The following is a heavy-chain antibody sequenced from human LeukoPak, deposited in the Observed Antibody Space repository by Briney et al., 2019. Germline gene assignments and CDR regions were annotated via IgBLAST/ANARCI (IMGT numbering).Heavy chain of an antibody. D-gene: IGHD6-13*01. CDR3: ARDVRLQLVYYLDY. J-gene: IGHJ4*02. CDR2: ISYDGSNK. V-gene: IGHV3-30*03. Sequence: PGGSLRLSCAASGFTFSSYGMHWVRQAPGKGLEWVAVISYDGSNKYYADSVKGRFTISRDNSKNTLYLQMNSLRAEDTAVYYCARDVRLQLVYYLDYWGQGTLVTVSS. CDR1: GFTFSSYG.